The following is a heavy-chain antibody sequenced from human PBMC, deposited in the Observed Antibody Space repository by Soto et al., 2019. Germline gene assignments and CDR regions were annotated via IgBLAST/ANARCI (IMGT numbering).Heavy chain of an antibody. Sequence: GGSLRLSCAASGFTFSSYAMHWVRQAPGKGLEWVAVISYDGSNKYYADSVKGRFTISRDNSKNTLYLQMNSLRAEDTAVYYCAHSGSYYEAADYWGQGTLVTVSS. CDR2: ISYDGSNK. V-gene: IGHV3-30*04. D-gene: IGHD1-26*01. CDR1: GFTFSSYA. J-gene: IGHJ4*02. CDR3: AHSGSYYEAADY.